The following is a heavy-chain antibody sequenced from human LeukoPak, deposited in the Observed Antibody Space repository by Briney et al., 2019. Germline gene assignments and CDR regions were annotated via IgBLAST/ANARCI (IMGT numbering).Heavy chain of an antibody. CDR1: VFTFSSYA. CDR3: AKSGSYDHGLDY. V-gene: IGHV3-23*01. J-gene: IGHJ4*02. D-gene: IGHD2-15*01. Sequence: GGSLRLSCAASVFTFSSYAMSWVRQAPGKGLEWVSSISGSGGSTCYAESVKGRFTISRDNSKNTLYLQMNSLRAEDTAVYYCAKSGSYDHGLDYWGQGTLVTVSS. CDR2: ISGSGGST.